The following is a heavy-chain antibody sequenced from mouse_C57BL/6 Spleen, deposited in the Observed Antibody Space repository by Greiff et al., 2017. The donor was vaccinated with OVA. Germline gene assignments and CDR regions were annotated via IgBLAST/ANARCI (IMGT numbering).Heavy chain of an antibody. J-gene: IGHJ2*01. V-gene: IGHV1-52*01. CDR2: IDPSDSET. Sequence: QVQLKQPGAELVRPGSSVKLSCKASGYTFTSYWMHWVKQRPIQGLEWIGNIDPSDSETHYNQKFKDKATLTVDKSSSTAYMQLSSLTSEDSAVYYCARRRTYYFDYWGQGTTLTVSS. CDR1: GYTFTSYW. CDR3: ARRRTYYFDY.